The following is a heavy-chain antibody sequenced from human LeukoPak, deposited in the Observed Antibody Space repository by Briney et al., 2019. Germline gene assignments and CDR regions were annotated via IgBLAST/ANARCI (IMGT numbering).Heavy chain of an antibody. J-gene: IGHJ3*02. Sequence: PSETLSLTCTVSGDSISSSSYYWGWIRQPPGKGLEWIGSLYYSGHTYYNPSLKSRVTISVDTSKNQFSLRLTSVSAADTAVYYCARHTTDSSASSVGENETFDIWGQGTMVTVSS. V-gene: IGHV4-39*01. CDR2: LYYSGHT. CDR3: ARHTTDSSASSVGENETFDI. CDR1: GDSISSSSYY. D-gene: IGHD3-22*01.